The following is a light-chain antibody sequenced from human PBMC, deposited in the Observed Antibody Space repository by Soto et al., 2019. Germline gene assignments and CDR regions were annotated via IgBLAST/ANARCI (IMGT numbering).Light chain of an antibody. J-gene: IGKJ5*01. CDR2: GAS. CDR3: QQYFTSPIT. V-gene: IGKV3-20*01. Sequence: EIVLTQSPDTLSLSPGERATLSCRASQSVNSRLAWYQHKPGQAPRLLISGASNRASGIPARFSGWGSGTDFTLTISRVDPADFAFYYCQQYFTSPITFGQGTRLEIK. CDR1: QSVNSR.